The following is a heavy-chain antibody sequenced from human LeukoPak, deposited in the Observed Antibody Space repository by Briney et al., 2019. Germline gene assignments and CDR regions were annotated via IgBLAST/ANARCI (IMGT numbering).Heavy chain of an antibody. V-gene: IGHV3-48*03. CDR2: ISGDGRTI. J-gene: IGHJ4*02. D-gene: IGHD3-22*01. Sequence: PGGSLRLSCAASGFTFSSYEMNWVRQAPRKGLEWVASISGDGRTIHSADSVKGRFTFFRDNAKNSLYLQMDSLRAEDTAVYYCARESRRYYYDSSGYLFWGQGTLVTVSS. CDR1: GFTFSSYE. CDR3: ARESRRYYYDSSGYLF.